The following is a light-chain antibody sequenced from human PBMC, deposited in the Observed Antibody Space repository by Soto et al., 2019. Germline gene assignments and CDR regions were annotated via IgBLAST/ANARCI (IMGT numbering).Light chain of an antibody. J-gene: IGKJ4*01. V-gene: IGKV1-5*03. CDR3: QQYNSHWLS. CDR2: RAS. CDR1: QTINNW. Sequence: DVQMTQSPSTLSASLGDRVTITCWASQTINNWLAWYQQKPGKAPKLLIHRASILESGVPSRFSGSGSGTEFTLTISGLQPDDLATYYCQQYNSHWLSFGGGTKVEIK.